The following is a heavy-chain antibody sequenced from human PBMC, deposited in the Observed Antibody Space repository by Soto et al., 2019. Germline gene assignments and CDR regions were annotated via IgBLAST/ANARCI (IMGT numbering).Heavy chain of an antibody. J-gene: IGHJ4*02. CDR2: VFHSGGT. CDR1: GGSISGRNW. V-gene: IGHV4-4*02. Sequence: QVQLQESGPGLVKPSGTLSLTCVVSGGSISGRNWWSWVRQAPGKGREWIGEVFHSGGTTYTPSLRSRVTISVDKSKNQFSLKLNSVTAADTAVYYCARLIYDSRLNYFYFDFWGQGALVTVSS. CDR3: ARLIYDSRLNYFYFDF. D-gene: IGHD3-22*01.